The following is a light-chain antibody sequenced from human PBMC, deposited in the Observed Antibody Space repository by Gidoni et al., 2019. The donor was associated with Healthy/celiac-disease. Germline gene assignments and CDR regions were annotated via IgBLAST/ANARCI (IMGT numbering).Light chain of an antibody. J-gene: IGKJ4*01. V-gene: IGKV1-33*01. CDR1: QDISNY. CDR2: DAS. CDR3: QQYDNLLLT. Sequence: DIQMTQSPSSLSASVGDRVTITCQASQDISNYLNWYQQNTGKAPKLLIYDASNLETGVPSRFSGSGAGTDFTFTISSLQPEDIATYYCQQYDNLLLTFXGXTKVEIK.